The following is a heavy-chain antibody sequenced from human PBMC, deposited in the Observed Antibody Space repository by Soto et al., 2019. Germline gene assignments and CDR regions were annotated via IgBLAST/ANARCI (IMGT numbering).Heavy chain of an antibody. CDR2: ISASTGDT. J-gene: IGHJ2*01. CDR3: ARCYCSVGSCYACWHFDL. V-gene: IGHV1-18*01. Sequence: QVQLVQSGPEVKKPGASVKVSCQASGYTFTNYAISWVRQAPGQGLEWMGWISASTGDTDQAQNLQGRVTMTLDTSTNTANMELRSLRSDDTAVYYCARCYCSVGSCYACWHFDLWGRGTLVTVSS. D-gene: IGHD2-15*01. CDR1: GYTFTNYA.